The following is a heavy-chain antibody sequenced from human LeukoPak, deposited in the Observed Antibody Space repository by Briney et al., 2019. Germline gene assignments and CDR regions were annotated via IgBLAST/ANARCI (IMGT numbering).Heavy chain of an antibody. V-gene: IGHV3-23*01. CDR1: GFTFSSYA. CDR2: ISGSGGST. J-gene: IGHJ6*02. CDR3: AKDRGMVRGGKGYYYYGMDV. D-gene: IGHD3-10*01. Sequence: GGSLRLSCAASGFTFSSYAMSWVRQAPGKGLEWVSAISGSGGSTYYADSVKGRFTISRDNSKNTLYLQRNSLRAEDTAVYYCAKDRGMVRGGKGYYYYGMDVWGQGTTVTVSS.